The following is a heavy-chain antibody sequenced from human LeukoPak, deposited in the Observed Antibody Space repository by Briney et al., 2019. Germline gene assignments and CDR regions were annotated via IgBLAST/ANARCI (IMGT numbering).Heavy chain of an antibody. D-gene: IGHD3-10*01. CDR3: ARDSGTTGEVKFDP. CDR2: ISGSGTI. J-gene: IGHJ5*02. V-gene: IGHV4-4*07. CDR1: GGSINSY. Sequence: SETLSLTCIVSGGSINSYWSWIRPPAGQGLGWIGRISGSGTITYNPALQRRLTISIETSKQEFSLRLMSVTTADTALYYCARDSGTTGEVKFDPWGEGVLVTVSS.